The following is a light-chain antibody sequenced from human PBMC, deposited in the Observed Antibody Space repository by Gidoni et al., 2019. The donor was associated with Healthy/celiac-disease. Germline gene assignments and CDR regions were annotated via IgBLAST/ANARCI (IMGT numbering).Light chain of an antibody. CDR1: QSVSSN. V-gene: IGKV3-15*01. CDR2: GAS. Sequence: DIVITQSPAPLSVFPGERATLSSRARQSVSSNLAWYQQKPGHAPRLLIDGASTRATGIPARSSGSGSGTEFTLTISSLQSEDVAVYYCQQYNNWLLTFGGGTKVEIK. J-gene: IGKJ4*01. CDR3: QQYNNWLLT.